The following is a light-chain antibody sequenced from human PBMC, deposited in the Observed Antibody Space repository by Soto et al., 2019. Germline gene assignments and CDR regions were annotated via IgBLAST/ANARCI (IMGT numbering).Light chain of an antibody. CDR2: EGS. J-gene: IGLJ1*01. CDR1: SSDVGSYNL. CDR3: CSYAGSTTYI. Sequence: SVLTQPASVSGSPGQSITISCTGTSSDVGSYNLVSWYQQHPGKAPKLMIYEGSKRPSGVSNRFSGSKSGNTASLTISGLQAEDEADYYCCSYAGSTTYIFGTSTKVTVL. V-gene: IGLV2-23*01.